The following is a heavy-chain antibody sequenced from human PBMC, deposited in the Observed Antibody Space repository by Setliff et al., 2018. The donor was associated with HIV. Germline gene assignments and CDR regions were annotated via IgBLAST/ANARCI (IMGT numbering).Heavy chain of an antibody. Sequence: ASVKVSCKASGYSFTNYYIHWVRQAPGQGLEWMGVINPSSGGTLYAQKVQGRVTMTTDTSTSTAYMELRSLGSDDTAVYYCARSEGQWLRPEGALCDYWGQGNLVTVSS. CDR2: INPSSGGT. CDR3: ARSEGQWLRPEGALCDY. CDR1: GYSFTNYY. J-gene: IGHJ4*02. D-gene: IGHD5-12*01. V-gene: IGHV1-46*01.